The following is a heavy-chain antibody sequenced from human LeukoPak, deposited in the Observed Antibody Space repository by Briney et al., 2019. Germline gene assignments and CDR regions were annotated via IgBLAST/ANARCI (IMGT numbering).Heavy chain of an antibody. Sequence: ASVKVSCKASGYTFTGYYMHWVRQAPGQGLEWMGWINPNSGGTNYAQKFQGWVTMTRDTSISTAYMELSRLRSDDTAVYYCAQDYCSSTSCYPTWGQGTLVTVSS. J-gene: IGHJ5*02. CDR3: AQDYCSSTSCYPT. CDR2: INPNSGGT. D-gene: IGHD2-2*01. V-gene: IGHV1-2*04. CDR1: GYTFTGYY.